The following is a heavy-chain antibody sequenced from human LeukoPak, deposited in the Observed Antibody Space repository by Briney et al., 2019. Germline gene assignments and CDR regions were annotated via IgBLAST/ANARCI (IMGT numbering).Heavy chain of an antibody. Sequence: PGGSLRLSWEASGFTFSSYSMNWVRQAPGDGLEWVSSISSSSSYIYYADSVKGRFTISRDNSKNTLYLQMNSLRAEDTAVYYCAKVQMATTIPFDYWGQGTLVTVSS. D-gene: IGHD5-24*01. CDR2: ISSSSSYI. J-gene: IGHJ4*02. CDR1: GFTFSSYS. CDR3: AKVQMATTIPFDY. V-gene: IGHV3-21*01.